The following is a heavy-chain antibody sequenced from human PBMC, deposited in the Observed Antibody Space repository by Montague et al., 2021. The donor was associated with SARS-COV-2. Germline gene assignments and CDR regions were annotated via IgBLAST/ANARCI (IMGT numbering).Heavy chain of an antibody. CDR1: GDSTSCPNCN. J-gene: IGHJ5*02. CDR3: ARHRHAGDHALYNWFHP. CDR2: IYNSGTT. V-gene: IGHV4-39*01. Sequence: SETLSLTCTVSGDSTSCPNCNWGWIRQAPGQGLDWIGTIYNSGTTYSTPSLQSRLTITIDKSKNQFSLKLTAVTVSDTAVYYCARHRHAGDHALYNWFHPWGQGTLVTVSS. D-gene: IGHD4-17*01.